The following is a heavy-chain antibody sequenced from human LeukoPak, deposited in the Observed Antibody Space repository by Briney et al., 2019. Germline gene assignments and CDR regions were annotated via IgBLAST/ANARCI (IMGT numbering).Heavy chain of an antibody. CDR3: ARDGANGYYYYMDV. J-gene: IGHJ6*03. CDR1: GFTFSSYS. CDR2: ISSSSSYI. Sequence: GGSLRLSCAASGFTFSSYSMNWVRQAPGKGLEWVSSISSSSSYIYYADSVKGRFTISRDNAKNSLYLQMNSLRAEDTAVYYCARDGANGYYYYMDVWGKGTTVTVSS. D-gene: IGHD2-8*01. V-gene: IGHV3-21*01.